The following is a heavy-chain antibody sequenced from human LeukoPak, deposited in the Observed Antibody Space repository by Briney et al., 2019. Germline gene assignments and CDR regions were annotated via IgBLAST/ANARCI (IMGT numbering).Heavy chain of an antibody. CDR3: ARARSRTNYYGMDV. Sequence: PSQTLSLTCAVSGGSISSGGYSWSWIRQPPGKGLEWIGYIYHSGSTYYNPSLKSRVTISVDRSKNQFSPKLSSVTAADTAVYYCARARSRTNYYGMDVWGQGTTVTVSS. V-gene: IGHV4-30-2*01. CDR2: IYHSGST. CDR1: GGSISSGGYS. D-gene: IGHD1-14*01. J-gene: IGHJ6*02.